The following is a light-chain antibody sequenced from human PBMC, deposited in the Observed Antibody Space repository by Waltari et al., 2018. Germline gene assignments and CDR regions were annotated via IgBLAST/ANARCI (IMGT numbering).Light chain of an antibody. V-gene: IGKV1-13*02. CDR1: KGIGSA. CDR2: DAS. Sequence: IQLTQSPSSLSASIGDRVTITCRASKGIGSALAWYQQKPGKPPRLLIYDASSLEGGVPSRFSGSGSGTDFTLSISSLQPEDFATYSCQHLNSYPFTFGPGTTV. J-gene: IGKJ3*01. CDR3: QHLNSYPFT.